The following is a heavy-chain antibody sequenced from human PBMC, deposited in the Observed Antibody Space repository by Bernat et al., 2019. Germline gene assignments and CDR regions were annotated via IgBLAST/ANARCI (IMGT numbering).Heavy chain of an antibody. CDR2: IYYSGST. J-gene: IGHJ5*02. CDR3: ARLRGEYDA. CDR1: GGSISSYY. Sequence: QVQLQESGPGLVKPSETLSLTCTVSGGSISSYYWSWIRQPPGKGLEWIGYIYYSGSTNYNPSLKSRVTISVNTSKNQFSLKLSSVTAADTAVYYCARLRGEYDAWGQGTLVTVSS. D-gene: IGHD3-10*01. V-gene: IGHV4-59*12.